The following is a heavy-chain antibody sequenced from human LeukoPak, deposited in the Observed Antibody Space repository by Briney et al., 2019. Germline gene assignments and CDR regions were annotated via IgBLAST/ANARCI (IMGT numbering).Heavy chain of an antibody. CDR1: GGTFSSYA. J-gene: IGHJ3*02. D-gene: IGHD2-21*02. CDR2: IIPIFGTA. CDR3: ASLAYCSGDCYSGAFDI. V-gene: IGHV1-69*01. Sequence: SVKVSCKASGGTFSSYAISWVRQAPGQGLEWMGGIIPIFGTANYAQKFQGRVTITADESTSTAYMELSSLRSEDTAVYYCASLAYCSGDCYSGAFDIWGQGTMVTVSS.